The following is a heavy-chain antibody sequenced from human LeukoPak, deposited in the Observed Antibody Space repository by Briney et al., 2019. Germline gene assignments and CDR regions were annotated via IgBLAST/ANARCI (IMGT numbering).Heavy chain of an antibody. CDR3: ARGRYSSGWYSP. CDR1: GYTFTGYY. Sequence: ASVKVPCKASGYTFTGYYMHWVRQAPGQGLEWMGWINPNSGGTNYAQKFQGWVTMTRDTSISTAYMELSRLRSDDTAVYYCARGRYSSGWYSPWGQGTLVTVSS. D-gene: IGHD6-19*01. CDR2: INPNSGGT. J-gene: IGHJ5*02. V-gene: IGHV1-2*04.